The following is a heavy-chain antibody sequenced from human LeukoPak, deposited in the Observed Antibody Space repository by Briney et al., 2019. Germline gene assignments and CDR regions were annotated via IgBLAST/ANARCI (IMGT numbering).Heavy chain of an antibody. CDR3: ARGLTTYYYYYMDV. CDR1: GFTFSDYY. V-gene: IGHV3-11*04. Sequence: PGGSLRLSCAASGFTFSDYYMSWIRQAPGKGLEWVSYISSSGSTIYYADSVKGRFTISRDNAKNSLYLQVNSLRAEDTAVYYCARGLTTYYYYYMDVWGKGTTVTVSS. J-gene: IGHJ6*03. CDR2: ISSSGSTI. D-gene: IGHD4-11*01.